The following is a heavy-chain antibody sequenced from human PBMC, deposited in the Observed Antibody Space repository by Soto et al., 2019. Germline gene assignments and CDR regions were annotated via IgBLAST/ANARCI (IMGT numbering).Heavy chain of an antibody. CDR3: ARAPPYCSGGSCHASDY. CDR2: ISSTSTYI. V-gene: IGHV3-21*01. Sequence: PGGSMRLSCAASGFTFGAYSLSWVRQAPGKGLEWVSSISSTSTYIDYADSVKGRFTISRDNAKNSLYLQMNSLRVEDTAVYYCARAPPYCSGGSCHASDYWGQGALVTVSS. CDR1: GFTFGAYS. J-gene: IGHJ4*02. D-gene: IGHD2-15*01.